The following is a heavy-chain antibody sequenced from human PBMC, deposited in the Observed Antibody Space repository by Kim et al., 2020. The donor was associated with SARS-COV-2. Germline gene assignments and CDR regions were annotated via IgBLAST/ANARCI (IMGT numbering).Heavy chain of an antibody. CDR3: ARGTGILTGYYRYANFDY. CDR1: GFTFSSYG. CDR2: ISYDGSNK. V-gene: IGHV3-33*05. J-gene: IGHJ4*02. Sequence: GGSLRLSCAASGFTFSSYGMHWVRQAPGKGLEWVAVISYDGSNKYYADSVKGRFTISRDNSKNTLYLQMNSLRAEDTAVYYCARGTGILTGYYRYANFDYWGQGTLVTVSS. D-gene: IGHD3-9*01.